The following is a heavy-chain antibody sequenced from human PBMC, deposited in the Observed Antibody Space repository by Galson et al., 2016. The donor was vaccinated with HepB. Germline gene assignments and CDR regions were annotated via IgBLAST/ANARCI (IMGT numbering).Heavy chain of an antibody. CDR3: ARMEAAAGISFMLH. D-gene: IGHD6-25*01. Sequence: QSGAEVKKPGESLRISCDVSGYSFTTYWISWVRQMPGKGLEWMGRIDPKDSYTNYSPPFQGHVTISVDKSISAAYLQWSSPKASDTAMYYCARMEAAAGISFMLHWGQGTLVTVSS. CDR1: GYSFTTYW. CDR2: IDPKDSYT. V-gene: IGHV5-10-1*01. J-gene: IGHJ1*01.